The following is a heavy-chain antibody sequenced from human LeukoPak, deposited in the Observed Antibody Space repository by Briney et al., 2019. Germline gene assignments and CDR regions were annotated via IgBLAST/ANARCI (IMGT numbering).Heavy chain of an antibody. V-gene: IGHV3-48*01. D-gene: IGHD6-6*01. CDR3: ARVPKSSIAARPSYYYGMDV. CDR1: GFTFSSYS. Sequence: GGSLRLSCAASGFTFSSYSMNWVRQAPGKGLEWVSYISSSSSTIYYADSVKGRFTISRDNAKNSLYLQMNSLRAEDTAVYYCARVPKSSIAARPSYYYGMDVWGQGTTVTVSS. J-gene: IGHJ6*02. CDR2: ISSSSSTI.